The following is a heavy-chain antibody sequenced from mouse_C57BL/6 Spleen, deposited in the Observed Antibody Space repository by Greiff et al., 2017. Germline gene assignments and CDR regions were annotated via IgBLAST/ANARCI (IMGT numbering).Heavy chain of an antibody. CDR2: RWSGGST. J-gene: IGHJ3*01. V-gene: IGHV2-2*01. CDR1: GFSLTSYG. CDR3: ARTERWAWFAF. Sequence: QVQLKESGPGLVQPSQSLSITCTVSGFSLTSYGVHWVRQSPGKGLEWLGVRWSGGSTDYNAAFIARLSISKDNSKSQVFVKMNRLQADDTAIYYCARTERWAWFAFWGQGTLVTVSA. D-gene: IGHD1-1*02.